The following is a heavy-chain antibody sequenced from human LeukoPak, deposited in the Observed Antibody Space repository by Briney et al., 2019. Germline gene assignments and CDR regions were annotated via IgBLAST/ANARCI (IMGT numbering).Heavy chain of an antibody. Sequence: GGSLRLSCAASGFTFSSYGMHWVRQAPGKGLEWVAFIRYDGSNKYYADSVKGRFTISRDNSKNTLYLQVNSLRAEDTAVYYCAKGVSFVDYWGQGTLVTVSS. D-gene: IGHD3-16*02. V-gene: IGHV3-30*02. CDR1: GFTFSSYG. CDR3: AKGVSFVDY. CDR2: IRYDGSNK. J-gene: IGHJ4*02.